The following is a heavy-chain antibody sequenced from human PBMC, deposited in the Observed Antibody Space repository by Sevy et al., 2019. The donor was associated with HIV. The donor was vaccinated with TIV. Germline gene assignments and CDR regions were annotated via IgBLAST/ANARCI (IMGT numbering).Heavy chain of an antibody. CDR2: IKADGSDK. D-gene: IGHD3-16*01. V-gene: IGHV3-7*01. CDR3: AHETFDRFES. J-gene: IGHJ4*02. Sequence: GGSLRLSCAASGFTFSANWMNWVRQAPGKGLEWVANIKADGSDKHYVDSVEGRFTISRDNAKNLLFLQMNSLRVEDTAVYYCAHETFDRFESWGQGTLVTVSS. CDR1: GFTFSANW.